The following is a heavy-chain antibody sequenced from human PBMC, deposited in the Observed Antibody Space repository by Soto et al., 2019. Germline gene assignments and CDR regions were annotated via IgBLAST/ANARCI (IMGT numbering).Heavy chain of an antibody. V-gene: IGHV4-31*03. CDR2: IYYSGST. CDR1: GGSISSGGYY. CDR3: ARVRLGSSGYYYGEDYFDY. J-gene: IGHJ4*02. Sequence: SETLSLTCTVSGGSISSGGYYRSWIRQHPGKGLEWIGYIYYSGSTYYNPSLKSRVTISVDTSKNQFSLKLSSVTAADTAVYYCARVRLGSSGYYYGEDYFDYWGQGTLVTVSS. D-gene: IGHD3-22*01.